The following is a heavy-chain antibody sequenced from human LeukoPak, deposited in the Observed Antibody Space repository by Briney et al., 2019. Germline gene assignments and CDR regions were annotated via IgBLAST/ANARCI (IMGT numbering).Heavy chain of an antibody. CDR3: ARGNKDYDFWSGYRGEYNWFDP. V-gene: IGHV4-34*01. J-gene: IGHJ5*02. Sequence: RPPETLSLTCAVYGGSFSGYYWSWIRQPPGKGLEWIGEINHSGSTNYNPSLKSRVTISVDTSKNQFSLKLSSVTAADTAVYYCARGNKDYDFWSGYRGEYNWFDPWGQGTLVTVSS. CDR1: GGSFSGYY. CDR2: INHSGST. D-gene: IGHD3-3*01.